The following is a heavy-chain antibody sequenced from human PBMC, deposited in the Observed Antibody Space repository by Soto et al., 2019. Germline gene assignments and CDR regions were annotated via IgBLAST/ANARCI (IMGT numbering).Heavy chain of an antibody. D-gene: IGHD2-15*01. CDR3: ARLVQDGSYYHGMDV. Sequence: QVQLVQSGAEVKKPGASVKVSCKASGYTFTSYGISWVRQAPGQGLEWMGWISAYNGNTNYAQKLQGRVTMTTDTSTSTAYMELRSLRYDETAVYYFARLVQDGSYYHGMDVWGQGNPVTGSS. J-gene: IGHJ6*02. CDR1: GYTFTSYG. CDR2: ISAYNGNT. V-gene: IGHV1-18*01.